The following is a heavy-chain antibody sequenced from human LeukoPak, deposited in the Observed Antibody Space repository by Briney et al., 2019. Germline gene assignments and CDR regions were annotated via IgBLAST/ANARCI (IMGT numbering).Heavy chain of an antibody. V-gene: IGHV3-74*01. CDR1: GFTFSSYW. J-gene: IGHJ3*02. CDR3: ARENSGSYLDAFDI. D-gene: IGHD1-26*01. CDR2: INSDGSST. Sequence: GGSLRLSCAASGFTFSSYWMHWLRQAPGKGLVWVSRINSDGSSTSYADSVKGRFTTSRDNAKNTLYLQMNSLRAEDTAVYYCARENSGSYLDAFDIWGQGTMVTVSS.